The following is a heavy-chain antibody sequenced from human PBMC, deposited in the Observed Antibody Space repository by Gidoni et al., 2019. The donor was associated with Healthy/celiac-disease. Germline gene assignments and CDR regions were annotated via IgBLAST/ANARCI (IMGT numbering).Heavy chain of an antibody. CDR1: GGSISISSYY. D-gene: IGHD3-22*01. Sequence: QLQLQESGPGLVKPSETLSLTCTVSGGSISISSYYWGWIRQPPGKGLEWIESIYYSGSTYYNPALKSRVTISVDTSKNQFSLKLSSVTAADTAVYYCARVPGDYYDSSGYLGYFDYWGQGTLVTVSS. CDR3: ARVPGDYYDSSGYLGYFDY. CDR2: IYYSGST. V-gene: IGHV4-39*07. J-gene: IGHJ4*02.